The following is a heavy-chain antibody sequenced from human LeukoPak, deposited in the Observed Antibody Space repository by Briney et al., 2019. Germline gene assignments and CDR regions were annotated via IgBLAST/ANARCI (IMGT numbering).Heavy chain of an antibody. V-gene: IGHV4-30-4*01. Sequence: TSQTLSRTCTVSGGSISSGDYYWSWIRQPPGKGLEWIGYIYYSGSTYYNPSLKSRVTISVDTSKNQFSLKLSSVTAADTAVYYCARVSGPYGDYYVDYWGQGTLVTVSS. CDR2: IYYSGST. D-gene: IGHD4-17*01. J-gene: IGHJ4*02. CDR3: ARVSGPYGDYYVDY. CDR1: GGSISSGDYY.